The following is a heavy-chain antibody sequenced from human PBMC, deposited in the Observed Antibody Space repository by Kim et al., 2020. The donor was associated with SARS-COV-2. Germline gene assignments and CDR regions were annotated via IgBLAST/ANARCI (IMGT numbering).Heavy chain of an antibody. V-gene: IGHV4-39*07. D-gene: IGHD4-17*01. CDR3: ARWKGYGRKPFDY. J-gene: IGHJ4*02. Sequence: SPSHTRRVTISVATYKNQFSLKLGSVTAADTAVYYCARWKGYGRKPFDYWGQGTLVTVSS.